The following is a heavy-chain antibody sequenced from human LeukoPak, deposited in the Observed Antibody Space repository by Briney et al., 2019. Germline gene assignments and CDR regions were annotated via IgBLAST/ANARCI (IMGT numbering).Heavy chain of an antibody. D-gene: IGHD1-26*01. Sequence: PGGSLRLSCAASGFSFSSYNMNWVRQAPGKGLEWVSSITTSSTYTFYADSVKGRFTISRDNAKNSLYLQMNSLRAEDTAVYYCARDPYSGSYGDSYYYYMDVWGKGTTVTVSS. V-gene: IGHV3-21*01. CDR3: ARDPYSGSYGDSYYYYMDV. CDR1: GFSFSSYN. J-gene: IGHJ6*03. CDR2: ITTSSTYT.